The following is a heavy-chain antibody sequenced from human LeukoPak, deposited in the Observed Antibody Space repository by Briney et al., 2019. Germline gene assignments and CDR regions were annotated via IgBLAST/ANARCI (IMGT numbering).Heavy chain of an antibody. CDR2: XSSSSSYI. V-gene: IGHV3-21*01. CDR3: ARGGGPFLEWLSNWFDP. Sequence: SSXSSSSSYIYYADSVKGPFTISRDNAKNSLYLQMNSLRAEDTAVYYCARGGGPFLEWLSNWFDPWGQGTLVTVSS. D-gene: IGHD3-3*02. J-gene: IGHJ5*02.